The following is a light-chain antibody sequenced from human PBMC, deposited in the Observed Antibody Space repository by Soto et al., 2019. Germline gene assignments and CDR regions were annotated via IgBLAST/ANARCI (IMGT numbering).Light chain of an antibody. J-gene: IGLJ1*01. CDR2: EVT. CDR3: SSYVGSNNYV. V-gene: IGLV2-8*01. CDR1: SSDVGGYNY. Sequence: QSALTQPPSASGSPGQSVTLSCTGTSSDVGGYNYVSWYQQHPGKAPKLIIYEVTKRPSGVPDRFSGSKSGNTASLTVSGLQAEDEADYYCSSYVGSNNYVFGTGNKVTVL.